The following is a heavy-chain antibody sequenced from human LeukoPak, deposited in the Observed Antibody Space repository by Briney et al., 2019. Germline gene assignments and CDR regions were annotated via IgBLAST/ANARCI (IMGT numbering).Heavy chain of an antibody. CDR2: ISWNSGSI. D-gene: IGHD5-12*01. V-gene: IGHV3-9*01. CDR1: GFTFDDYA. Sequence: PGGSLRLSCAASGFTFDDYAMHWVRQAPGKGLEWVSGISWNSGSIGYADSVKGRFTISRDNAKNSLYLQMNSLRAEDTALYYCAKGDIVAVFDYWGQGTLVTVSS. CDR3: AKGDIVAVFDY. J-gene: IGHJ4*02.